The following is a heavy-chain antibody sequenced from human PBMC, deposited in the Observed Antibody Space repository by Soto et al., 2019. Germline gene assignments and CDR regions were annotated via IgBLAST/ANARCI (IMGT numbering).Heavy chain of an antibody. CDR2: ISSSSSTK. Sequence: GGSLRLSCAASGFTFSTYSMKWVRQAPGKGLEWVSYISSSSSTKYYADSVKGRFTISRDNAKNSLFLQMNSLRVEDTAVYYCARRKGDYFDYWGQGTLVTVSS. J-gene: IGHJ4*02. CDR3: ARRKGDYFDY. V-gene: IGHV3-48*01. CDR1: GFTFSTYS.